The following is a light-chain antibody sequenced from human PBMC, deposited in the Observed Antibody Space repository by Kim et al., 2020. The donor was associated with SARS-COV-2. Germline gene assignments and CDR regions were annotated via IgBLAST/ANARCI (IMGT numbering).Light chain of an antibody. V-gene: IGLV3-1*01. J-gene: IGLJ3*02. Sequence: SYELTQPPSVSVSPGQTASITCSANELGGKHAGWYQQKPGQSPVVVIYQDNKRPSGIPERFSGSNSGNTATLTISGTQAMDEADYYCQAWDSSTGVFGGG. CDR2: QDN. CDR1: ELGGKH. CDR3: QAWDSSTGV.